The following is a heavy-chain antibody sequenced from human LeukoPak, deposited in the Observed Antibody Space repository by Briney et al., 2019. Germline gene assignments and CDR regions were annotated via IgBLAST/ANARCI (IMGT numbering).Heavy chain of an antibody. CDR1: GFTFSNYE. J-gene: IGHJ4*02. CDR3: ARGSYSSSWKTFDY. Sequence: GGSLRLSCAASGFTFSNYEMNWVRQAPGKGLEWVALISYDGSINDYADSVKGRFTISRDNSKNTLYLQMNSLRADDTAMYYCARGSYSSSWKTFDYWGQGTLVTVSS. CDR2: ISYDGSIN. D-gene: IGHD6-13*01. V-gene: IGHV3-30*04.